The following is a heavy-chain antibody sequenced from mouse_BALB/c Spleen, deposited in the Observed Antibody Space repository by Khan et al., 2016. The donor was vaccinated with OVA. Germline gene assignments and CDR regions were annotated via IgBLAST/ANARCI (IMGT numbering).Heavy chain of an antibody. CDR3: ARKDYYDYDPFPY. J-gene: IGHJ3*01. CDR2: ISYSGNT. CDR1: GYSITSEYT. Sequence: EVQLQESGPGLVKPSQSLSLTCTVTGYSITSEYTWNWIRQFPENKLKWMGFISYSGNTRYNPSLKSRISITRDTSKNQFFLQLNSVTSEDTATYYCARKDYYDYDPFPYWGQGTLVTVSA. D-gene: IGHD2-4*01. V-gene: IGHV3-2*02.